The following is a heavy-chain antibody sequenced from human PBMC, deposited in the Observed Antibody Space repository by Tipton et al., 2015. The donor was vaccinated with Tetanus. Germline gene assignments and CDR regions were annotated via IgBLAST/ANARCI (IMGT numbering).Heavy chain of an antibody. CDR1: GGSVTTNY. V-gene: IGHV4-59*08. J-gene: IGHJ4*02. CDR2: IYDSDST. CDR3: ARRNLSLAGFDY. Sequence: TLSLTCTVSGGSVTTNYWSWIRQPPGWGLEWIGKIYDSDSTVYNPPLKSRVAISMDTSKNQFTLKLNSVTAADTGVYYCARRNLSLAGFDYWGPGALVTVSS. D-gene: IGHD6-19*01.